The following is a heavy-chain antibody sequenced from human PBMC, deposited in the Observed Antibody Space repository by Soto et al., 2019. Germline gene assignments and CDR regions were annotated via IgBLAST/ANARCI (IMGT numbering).Heavy chain of an antibody. CDR1: GFTVSSNY. Sequence: GGSLRLSCAASGFTVSSNYMSWVRQAPGKGLERGSVIYSCGSTYYADSVKGRFTISRDHSKNTLYLEMNSLTAEDTAVYYCETYYDFWSGYQASRADETCYYYYGMDVGGQGTTVTVSS. J-gene: IGHJ6*02. CDR3: ETYYDFWSGYQASRADETCYYYYGMDV. D-gene: IGHD3-3*01. V-gene: IGHV3-66*03. CDR2: IYSCGST.